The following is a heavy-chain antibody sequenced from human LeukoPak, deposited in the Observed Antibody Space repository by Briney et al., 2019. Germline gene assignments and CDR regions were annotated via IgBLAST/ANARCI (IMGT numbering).Heavy chain of an antibody. J-gene: IGHJ4*02. CDR2: VYHSGGT. V-gene: IGHV4-59*01. CDR3: VREGSFAYSFNPPFDY. CDR1: GGSISSYH. D-gene: IGHD3-10*01. Sequence: SETLSLTCTVSGGSISSYHWNWIRQPPGKGLEWIGYVYHSGGTNYNPSLKSRVTISLDTSKNQFSVKLNSVTAADTAVYYCVREGSFAYSFNPPFDYWGQGTLVTVSS.